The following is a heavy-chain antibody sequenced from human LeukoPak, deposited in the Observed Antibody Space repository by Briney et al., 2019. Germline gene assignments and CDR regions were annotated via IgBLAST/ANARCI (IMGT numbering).Heavy chain of an antibody. V-gene: IGHV3-48*04. CDR2: ISSSGNTI. CDR1: GFTFSSYG. Sequence: GGSLRLSCAASGFTFSSYGMHWVRQAPGKGLEWVSYISSSGNTIYYADSVKGRFTISRDNAKNSLYLQMSSLRAEDTAIYYCARETDSTLFDYWGQGTLVTVSS. CDR3: ARETDSTLFDY. D-gene: IGHD2-2*01. J-gene: IGHJ4*02.